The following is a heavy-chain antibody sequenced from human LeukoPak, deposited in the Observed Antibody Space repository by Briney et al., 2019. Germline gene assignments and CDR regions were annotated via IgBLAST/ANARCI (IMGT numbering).Heavy chain of an antibody. Sequence: GGSLRLSCAASGFSVSRNYMTWVRQAPGEGLEWVSLIYSGGSTSYADSVKGRFTISRDNSKNTLYLQMNSLRAEDTAVYHCARTYKKNFDYWGQGTLVTVSS. CDR2: IYSGGST. J-gene: IGHJ4*02. CDR1: GFSVSRNY. V-gene: IGHV3-66*01. D-gene: IGHD1-1*01. CDR3: ARTYKKNFDY.